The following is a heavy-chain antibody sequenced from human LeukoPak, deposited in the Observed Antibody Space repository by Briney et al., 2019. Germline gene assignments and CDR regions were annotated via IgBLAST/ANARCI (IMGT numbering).Heavy chain of an antibody. V-gene: IGHV3-53*01. J-gene: IGHJ4*02. CDR3: ARDAYGSGWYSDY. D-gene: IGHD6-19*01. Sequence: GGSLRLSCAASGFTVSSNYMSWVRQAPGKGLEWVSVIYSGGSTYYADSVKGRFTISRDNSKNTLYLQMSSLRAEDTAVYYCARDAYGSGWYSDYWGQGTLVTVSS. CDR1: GFTVSSNY. CDR2: IYSGGST.